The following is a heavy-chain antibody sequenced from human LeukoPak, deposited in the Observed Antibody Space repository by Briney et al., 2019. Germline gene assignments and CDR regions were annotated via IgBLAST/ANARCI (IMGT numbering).Heavy chain of an antibody. CDR3: SKVAGRAYSYDMDV. D-gene: IGHD6-19*01. CDR1: GFTFSLYH. J-gene: IGHJ6*03. Sequence: GGSLRLSCAASGFTFSLYHMNWVRQAPGKGLEGISYISSSSVTMYYADSLKGRFPISRENAKNSLYLKMNSLRAEDTAVYYCSKVAGRAYSYDMDVWGKGTTVTVSS. CDR2: ISSSSVTM. V-gene: IGHV3-48*01.